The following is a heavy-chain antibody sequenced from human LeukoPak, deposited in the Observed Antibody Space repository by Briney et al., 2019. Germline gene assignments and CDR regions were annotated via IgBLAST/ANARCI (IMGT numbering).Heavy chain of an antibody. V-gene: IGHV3-23*01. CDR1: GFTFSNYA. D-gene: IGHD3-16*01. J-gene: IGHJ4*02. CDR2: ISGSGDNT. CDR3: ARGGVDY. Sequence: GGSLRLSCAASGFTFSNYAMSWVRQAPGKGLEWVSAISGSGDNTYYADSVKGRFTISRDNAKNSLYLQMNSLRAEDTAVYYCARGGVDYWGQGTLVTVSS.